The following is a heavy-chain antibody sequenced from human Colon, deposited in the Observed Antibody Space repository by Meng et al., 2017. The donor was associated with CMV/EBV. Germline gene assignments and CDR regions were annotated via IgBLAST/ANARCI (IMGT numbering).Heavy chain of an antibody. J-gene: IGHJ4*02. CDR2: IRHDGSNE. V-gene: IGHV3-30*02. CDR3: ARDKGVRTFDT. Sequence: QVQLVESGGGVVQPGASLSLSFSASGIPFSSSGMHWVRQAPGKGLEWVALIRHDGSNEYYAESVRGRFTISRDNSKNTVYLQMNSLRSEDTAVYYCARDKGVRTFDTWGQGILVTVSS. CDR1: GIPFSSSG. D-gene: IGHD2-21*01.